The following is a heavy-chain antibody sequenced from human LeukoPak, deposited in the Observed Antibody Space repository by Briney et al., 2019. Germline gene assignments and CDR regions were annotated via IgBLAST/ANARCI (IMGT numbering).Heavy chain of an antibody. Sequence: GGSLRLSCAASGFTFSSYSMNWVRQAPGKGLEWVSYISSSSSTIYYADSVKGRFTISRDNAKNSLYLQMNSLRAEDTAVYYCAREPDCSSTSCYGDYYYYYFMDVWGKGTTVTVSS. D-gene: IGHD2-2*01. CDR2: ISSSSSTI. J-gene: IGHJ6*03. CDR3: AREPDCSSTSCYGDYYYYYFMDV. V-gene: IGHV3-48*01. CDR1: GFTFSSYS.